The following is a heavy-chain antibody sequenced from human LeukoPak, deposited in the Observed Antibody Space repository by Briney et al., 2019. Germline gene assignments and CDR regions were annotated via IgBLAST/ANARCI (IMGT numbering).Heavy chain of an antibody. CDR1: GGSISSSNW. CDR2: IYHSGST. J-gene: IGHJ4*02. D-gene: IGHD1-26*01. Sequence: SETLSLTCAVSGGSISSSNWWSWVRQPPGKGLEWIGEIYHSGSTNYNPSLKGRVTISVDKSKNQFSLKLSSVTAADTAVYYCARGTERGYFDYWGQGTLVTVSS. V-gene: IGHV4-4*02. CDR3: ARGTERGYFDY.